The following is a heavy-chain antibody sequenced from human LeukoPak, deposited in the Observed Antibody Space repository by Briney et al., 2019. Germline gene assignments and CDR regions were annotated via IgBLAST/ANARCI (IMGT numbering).Heavy chain of an antibody. CDR3: VRKPSSPPPATYYYYGMDV. Sequence: PSETLSLTCTVSGGSISSYYWSWIRQPAGKGLEWVGRIYSSGSTNYNPSLKSRVTMSVDTSQKHFSLKLGDVTTADTAVYYLVRKPSSPPPATYYYYGMDVWGQGTTVTVSS. J-gene: IGHJ6*02. CDR1: GGSISSYY. V-gene: IGHV4-4*07. CDR2: IYSSGST. D-gene: IGHD5-12*01.